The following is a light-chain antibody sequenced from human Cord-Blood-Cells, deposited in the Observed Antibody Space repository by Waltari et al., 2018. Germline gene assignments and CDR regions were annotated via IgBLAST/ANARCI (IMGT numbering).Light chain of an antibody. CDR2: EVS. V-gene: IGLV2-14*01. J-gene: IGLJ1*01. Sequence: QSALTQPASVSGSPGQSITISCTGTSSDVGGYIYVSWYQQHPGKAPKLMIYEVSNRPSGVSNRFSGSKSGNTASLTISGLQAEDEADYYCSSYTSSSTQVVGTGTKVTVL. CDR1: SSDVGGYIY. CDR3: SSYTSSSTQV.